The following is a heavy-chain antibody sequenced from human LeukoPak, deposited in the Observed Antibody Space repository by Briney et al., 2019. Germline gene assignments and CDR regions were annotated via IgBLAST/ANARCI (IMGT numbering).Heavy chain of an antibody. V-gene: IGHV3-9*01. CDR2: ISWNSGSI. Sequence: PGGSLRLSCAASGFTFDDYAMHWVRQAPGKGLEWVSGISWNSGSIGYADSVKGRFTISRDNAKNSLHLQMNSLRAEDTALYYCAKDSGIAVAGLNFDYWGQGTLVTVSS. CDR3: AKDSGIAVAGLNFDY. J-gene: IGHJ4*02. D-gene: IGHD6-19*01. CDR1: GFTFDDYA.